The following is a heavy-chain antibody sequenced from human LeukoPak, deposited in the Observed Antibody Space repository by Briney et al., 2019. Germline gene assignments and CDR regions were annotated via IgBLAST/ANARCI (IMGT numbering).Heavy chain of an antibody. V-gene: IGHV3-23*01. Sequence: GGSLRLSCAASGFTLGTFPMSWVRQAPGEGLEWVSVISSSGAITYYADSVRGRFTISRDNSKNTLDLQMNSLRVEDTAVYYCAKERLVGVKGIDYWGQGTLVTVSS. CDR3: AKERLVGVKGIDY. CDR2: ISSSGAIT. D-gene: IGHD1-26*01. J-gene: IGHJ4*02. CDR1: GFTLGTFP.